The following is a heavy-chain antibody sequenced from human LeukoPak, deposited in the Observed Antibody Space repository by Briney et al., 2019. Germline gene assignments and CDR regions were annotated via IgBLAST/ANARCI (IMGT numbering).Heavy chain of an antibody. J-gene: IGHJ3*02. CDR3: ARCPLISYAFDI. CDR1: GGSISSYY. Sequence: PSETLSLTCTVSGGSISSYYWSWIRQPPGKGLEWIGYIYYSGSTNYNPSLKSRVTISVDTSKNQFSLKLSSVTAADTAVYYCARCPLISYAFDIWGQGTMVTVSS. D-gene: IGHD2-21*01. CDR2: IYYSGST. V-gene: IGHV4-59*08.